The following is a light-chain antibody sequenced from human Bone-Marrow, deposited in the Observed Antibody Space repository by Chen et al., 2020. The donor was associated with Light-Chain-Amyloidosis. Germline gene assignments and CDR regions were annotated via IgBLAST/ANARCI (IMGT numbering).Light chain of an antibody. CDR3: AAWDENLSNWE. CDR1: SSNVGNNY. J-gene: IGLJ3*02. CDR2: KDS. Sequence: QPFLTQPPSASAPPGQMITISCYGVSSNVGNNYVSWYRHLPGTAPELLIFKDSRRPLGVPDRFSASKSGTSASLFISGLRSEDEADYTCAAWDENLSNWEFGGGTRLTVL. V-gene: IGLV1-47*01.